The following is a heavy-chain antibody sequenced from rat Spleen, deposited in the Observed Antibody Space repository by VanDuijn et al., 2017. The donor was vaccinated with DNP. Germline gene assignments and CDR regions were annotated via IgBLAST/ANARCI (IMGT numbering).Heavy chain of an antibody. Sequence: EVQLVESGGDLVQPGRSLKLSCAASGFTFSDYYMAWVRQAPTKGLEWVTTISASGGSTYYRDSVKGRFTISRDNAKSTLYLQMDSLRSEDTATYFCATHQLAAGAYWGQGTLVTVSS. CDR1: GFTFSDYY. CDR3: ATHQLAAGAY. V-gene: IGHV5-25*01. J-gene: IGHJ3*01. CDR2: ISASGGST. D-gene: IGHD1-2*01.